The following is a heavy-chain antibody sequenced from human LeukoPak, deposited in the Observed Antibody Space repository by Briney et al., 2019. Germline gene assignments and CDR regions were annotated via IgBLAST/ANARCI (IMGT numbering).Heavy chain of an antibody. CDR3: ALASGSVTTFDY. V-gene: IGHV1-2*04. Sequence: ASVKVSCKASGGTFSSYAISWVRQAPGQGLEWMGWINPNSGGTNYAQKFQGWVTMTRDTSISTAYMELSRLRSEDTAVYYCALASGSVTTFDYWGQGTLVTVSS. CDR1: GGTFSSYA. CDR2: INPNSGGT. J-gene: IGHJ4*02. D-gene: IGHD4-17*01.